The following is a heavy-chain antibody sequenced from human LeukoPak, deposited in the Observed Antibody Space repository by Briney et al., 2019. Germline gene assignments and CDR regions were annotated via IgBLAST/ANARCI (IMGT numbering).Heavy chain of an antibody. CDR2: IYYSGST. Sequence: RPSETLSLTCTVSGGSISSGDYYWSWIRQPPGKGLEWIGYIYYSGSTYYNPSLKRRFTISVDTSKNQFSLKLSSVTAADTAVYYCARFPSYMKPLVEEDYWGQGTLVTVSS. V-gene: IGHV4-30-4*01. J-gene: IGHJ4*02. CDR3: ARFPSYMKPLVEEDY. CDR1: GGSISSGDYY. D-gene: IGHD6-13*01.